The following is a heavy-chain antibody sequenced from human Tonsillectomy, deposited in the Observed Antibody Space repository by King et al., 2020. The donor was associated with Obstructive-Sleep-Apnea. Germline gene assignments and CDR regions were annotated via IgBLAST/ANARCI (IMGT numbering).Heavy chain of an antibody. V-gene: IGHV3-7*03. CDR3: ARGYCSITSCYWGFDY. J-gene: IGHJ4*02. CDR1: GFTFSSYW. Sequence: VQLVESGGGLVQPGGSLRLSCAASGFTFSSYWMSGVRQAQGKGLEWVANIKQDGGEKYYVDSVKGRFTISRDNAKNSLYLQMNSLRAEDTAVYYCARGYCSITSCYWGFDYWGQGTLVTVSS. CDR2: IKQDGGEK. D-gene: IGHD2-2*01.